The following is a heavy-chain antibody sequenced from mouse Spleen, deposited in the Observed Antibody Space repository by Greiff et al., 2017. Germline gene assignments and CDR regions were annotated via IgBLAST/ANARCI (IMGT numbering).Heavy chain of an antibody. D-gene: IGHD4-1*01. CDR3: ARGTGALYFDY. Sequence: EVKLVESGAELVKPGASVKLSCTASGFNITDTYMHWVKQRPEQGLEWIGRIDPANGNTKYDPKFQGKATITADTSSNTAYLQLSSLTSEDTAVYYCARGTGALYFDYWGQGTTLTVSS. CDR2: IDPANGNT. V-gene: IGHV14-3*02. J-gene: IGHJ2*01. CDR1: GFNITDTY.